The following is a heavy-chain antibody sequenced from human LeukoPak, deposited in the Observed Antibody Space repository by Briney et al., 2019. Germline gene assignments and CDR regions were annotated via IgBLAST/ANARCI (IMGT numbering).Heavy chain of an antibody. CDR1: GGSISSSNW. CDR2: IYHSGST. D-gene: IGHD1-1*01. Sequence: SGTLSLTCAVSGGSISSSNWWSWVRQPPGKGLEWIGEIYHSGSTNYNPSLKSRVTISVDESKNQFSLKLSSVTAADTAVYYCAREERRSWYFDYWGQGTLVTVSS. J-gene: IGHJ4*02. V-gene: IGHV4-4*02. CDR3: AREERRSWYFDY.